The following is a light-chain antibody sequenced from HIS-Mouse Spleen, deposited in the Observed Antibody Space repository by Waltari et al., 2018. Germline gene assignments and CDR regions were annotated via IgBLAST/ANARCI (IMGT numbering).Light chain of an antibody. CDR3: QQRSNWWT. CDR1: QSVSSY. Sequence: EIVLTQSPATLSLSPGERATLSCRARQSVSSYLAWYQQQPGQAPRLLIYHASNRATGIPARFSGSGSGTDFTLTISSLEPEDFAVYYCQQRSNWWTFGQGTKVEIK. CDR2: HAS. V-gene: IGKV3-11*01. J-gene: IGKJ1*01.